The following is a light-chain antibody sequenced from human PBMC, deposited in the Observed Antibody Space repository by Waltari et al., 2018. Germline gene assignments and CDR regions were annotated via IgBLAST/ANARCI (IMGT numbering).Light chain of an antibody. CDR2: NAV. J-gene: IGLJ1*01. CDR3: ASWDDRLDAYV. Sequence: QSVLTQPPSASGTPGQRVIISCSGSSSNVGSNVVNWYHQLPGTAPKLLIFNAVDRPPGVPDRFSGSRSATSASLAISGLQSDDESTYYCASWDDRLDAYVFGTGTRVTVL. CDR1: SSNVGSNV. V-gene: IGLV1-44*01.